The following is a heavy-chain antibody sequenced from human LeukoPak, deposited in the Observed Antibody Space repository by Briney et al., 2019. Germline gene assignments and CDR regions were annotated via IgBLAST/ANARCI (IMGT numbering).Heavy chain of an antibody. CDR3: AKPPPDSSSWLFDY. CDR1: GFTFSSYA. Sequence: GGSLRLSCAASGFTFSSYAMSWVRQAQGKGLERVSTITGSGGSTYYADSVKGRFTISTDNSKNTLYLQMNSLRAEDTAVYYCAKPPPDSSSWLFDYWGQGTLVTVSS. J-gene: IGHJ4*02. CDR2: ITGSGGST. V-gene: IGHV3-23*01. D-gene: IGHD6-13*01.